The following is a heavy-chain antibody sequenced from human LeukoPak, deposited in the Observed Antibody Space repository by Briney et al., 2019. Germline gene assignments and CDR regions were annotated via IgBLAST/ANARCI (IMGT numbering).Heavy chain of an antibody. J-gene: IGHJ4*02. CDR1: GGSISSSSYY. CDR2: IYYSGST. D-gene: IGHD3-22*01. V-gene: IGHV4-39*01. Sequence: PSETLSLTCTVSGGSISSSSYYWGWIRQPPGKGLEWIGSIYYSGSTYYNPSLKSRVTISVDTSKNQFSLKLSSVTAADTAVYYCARTSSGFLNDYWGQGTLVTVSS. CDR3: ARTSSGFLNDY.